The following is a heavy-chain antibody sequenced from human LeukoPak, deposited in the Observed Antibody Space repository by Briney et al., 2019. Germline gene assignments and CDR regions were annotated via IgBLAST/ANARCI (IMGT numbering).Heavy chain of an antibody. J-gene: IGHJ4*02. Sequence: SETLSLTCTVSGGSVSSGSHYWSWIRQPPGKGLEWIGYIYYSGSTNYNPSLKSRVTISVDTSKNQFSLKLSSVTAADTAVYYCARGEYYFDYWGQGTLVTVSS. CDR3: ARGEYYFDY. CDR1: GGSVSSGSHY. V-gene: IGHV4-61*01. CDR2: IYYSGST.